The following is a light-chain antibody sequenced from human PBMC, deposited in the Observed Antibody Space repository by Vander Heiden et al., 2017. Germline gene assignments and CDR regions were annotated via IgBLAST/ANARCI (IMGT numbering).Light chain of an antibody. V-gene: IGKV1-39*01. J-gene: IGKJ1*01. CDR3: QQSVSVPRT. CDR2: AAS. Sequence: DIQMTQSPSSLSASVGDRVTITCRASQRISNYLNWYQQKPGKAPKLLVFAASSLQSGVPSRFSGIGSGTDFTLTISSLQPEDFATYYCQQSVSVPRTFGQGTKVEIK. CDR1: QRISNY.